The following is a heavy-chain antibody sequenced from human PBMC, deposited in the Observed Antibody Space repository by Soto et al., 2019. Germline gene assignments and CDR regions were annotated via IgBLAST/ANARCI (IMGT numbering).Heavy chain of an antibody. D-gene: IGHD6-25*01. CDR1: GGSINSGGDS. V-gene: IGHV4-30-2*01. Sequence: QLQLQESGSRMVKPSETLSLICAVSGGSINSGGDSWSWVRQPLGKGLEWLGHIYQSGSTYYNPSLKNRVTMSLDRSKIQFSLKLLSVTAADTAVYYCARAAQRAMDVWGQGTTVTVSS. CDR2: IYQSGST. J-gene: IGHJ6*02. CDR3: ARAAQRAMDV.